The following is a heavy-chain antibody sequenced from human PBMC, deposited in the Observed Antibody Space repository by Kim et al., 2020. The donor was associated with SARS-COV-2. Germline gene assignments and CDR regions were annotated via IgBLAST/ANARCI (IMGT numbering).Heavy chain of an antibody. CDR1: GGTFSSYA. CDR2: IIPIFGTA. J-gene: IGHJ6*02. D-gene: IGHD3-9*01. CDR3: ARDYYDILTGYYTSYYGMDV. V-gene: IGHV1-69*13. Sequence: SVKVSCKASGGTFSSYAISWVRQAPGQGLEWMGGIIPIFGTANYAQKFQGRVTNTADESTSTAYMELSSLRSEDTAVYYCARDYYDILTGYYTSYYGMDVWGQGTTVTVSS.